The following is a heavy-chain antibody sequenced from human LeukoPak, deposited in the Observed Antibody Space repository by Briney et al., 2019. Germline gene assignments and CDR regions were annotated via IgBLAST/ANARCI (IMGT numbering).Heavy chain of an antibody. CDR3: ARGRDFWSGYYRKNFDY. Sequence: SETLSLTCAVYGGSFSGYYWSWLRQPPGKGLEWIGEINHSGSTNYNPSLKSRVTISVDTSKNQFSLKLSSVTAADTAVYYCARGRDFWSGYYRKNFDYWGQGTLVTVSS. D-gene: IGHD3-3*01. V-gene: IGHV4-34*01. CDR2: INHSGST. CDR1: GGSFSGYY. J-gene: IGHJ4*02.